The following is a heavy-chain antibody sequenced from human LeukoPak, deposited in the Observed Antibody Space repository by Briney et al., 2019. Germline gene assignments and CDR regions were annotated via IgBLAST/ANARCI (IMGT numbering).Heavy chain of an antibody. J-gene: IGHJ4*02. Sequence: SETLSLTCAVYGGSFSGYYWSWIRQPPGKGLEWIGEINHSGSTNYNPSLKSRVTISVDTSKNQFSLKLSSVTAADTAVYYCASGVSESPTHWGQGTLVTVSS. D-gene: IGHD3-10*01. CDR1: GGSFSGYY. CDR3: ASGVSESPTH. V-gene: IGHV4-34*01. CDR2: INHSGST.